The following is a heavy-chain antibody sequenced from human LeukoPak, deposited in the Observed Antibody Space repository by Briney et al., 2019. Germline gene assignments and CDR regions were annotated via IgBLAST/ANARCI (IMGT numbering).Heavy chain of an antibody. CDR3: ARDLSYCSSTSCYRGAFDI. D-gene: IGHD2-2*02. V-gene: IGHV1-69*01. Sequence: RASVKVSCKASGGTFSSYAISWVRQAPGQGLEWMGGIIPIFGTANYAQKFQGRVTITADESTSTAYMELSSLRSEDAAVYYCARDLSYCSSTSCYRGAFDIWGQGTMVTVSS. CDR1: GGTFSSYA. CDR2: IIPIFGTA. J-gene: IGHJ3*02.